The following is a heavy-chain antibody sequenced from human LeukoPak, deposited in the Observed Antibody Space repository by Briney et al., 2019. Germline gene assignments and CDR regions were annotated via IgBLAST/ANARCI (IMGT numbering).Heavy chain of an antibody. J-gene: IGHJ4*02. Sequence: SETLSLTCAAYGGSFSGYYWSWIRQPPGKGLEWIGEINYSGSTNYNPSLKSRVTISVDTSKNQFSLKLSSVTAADTAVYYCARDRRFSYGSGSSAVDYWGQGTLVTVSS. D-gene: IGHD3-10*01. CDR3: ARDRRFSYGSGSSAVDY. V-gene: IGHV4-34*01. CDR2: INYSGST. CDR1: GGSFSGYY.